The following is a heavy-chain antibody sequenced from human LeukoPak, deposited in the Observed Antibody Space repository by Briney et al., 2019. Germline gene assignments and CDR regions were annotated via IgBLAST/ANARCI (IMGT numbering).Heavy chain of an antibody. CDR2: IYYSGST. V-gene: IGHV4-39*01. Sequence: SETLSLTCTVSGDSISSSPYYWDWIRQPPGKGLEWIGSIYYSGSTYYNPSLTSRVTISVDTSKNQFSLKLSSVTAADTAVYYCARRLKPMFCFASYFHYWGQGTLVTVSS. D-gene: IGHD3-10*02. J-gene: IGHJ4*02. CDR1: GDSISSSPYY. CDR3: ARRLKPMFCFASYFHY.